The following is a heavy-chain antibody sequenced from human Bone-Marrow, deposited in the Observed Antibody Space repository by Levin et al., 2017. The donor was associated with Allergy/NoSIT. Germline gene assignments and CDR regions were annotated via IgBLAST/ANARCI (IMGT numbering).Heavy chain of an antibody. CDR2: IYHSGST. CDR3: ARDVGARIAAAGNLDN. Sequence: GSLRLSCAVSGGSISSSNWWSWVRQPPGKGLEWIGEIYHSGSTNYNPSLKSRVTISVDKSKNQFSLKLSSVTAADTAVYYCARDVGARIAAAGNLDNWGQGTLVTVAS. CDR1: GGSISSSNW. J-gene: IGHJ4*02. D-gene: IGHD6-13*01. V-gene: IGHV4-4*02.